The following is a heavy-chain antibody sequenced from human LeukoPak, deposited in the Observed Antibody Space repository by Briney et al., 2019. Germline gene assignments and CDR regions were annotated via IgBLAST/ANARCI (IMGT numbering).Heavy chain of an antibody. V-gene: IGHV1-2*06. D-gene: IGHD6-6*01. CDR2: INPNGGGT. Sequence: ASVKVSCKASGYTFTGYYMHWVRQAPGQGLEWMGRINPNGGGTNYAQKFQGRVTMTRDTSISTAYMELSRLRSDDTAVYYCARELAARLGSDYWGQGTLVTVSS. J-gene: IGHJ4*02. CDR1: GYTFTGYY. CDR3: ARELAARLGSDY.